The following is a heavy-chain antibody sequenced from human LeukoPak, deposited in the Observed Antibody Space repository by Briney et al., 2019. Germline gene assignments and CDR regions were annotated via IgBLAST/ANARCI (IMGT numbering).Heavy chain of an antibody. Sequence: GSLRLSCAASGFTFSSYAIHWVRQAPGKGLEWVTFISYDGSSKSYADSVKGRFTISRDNSKNTLYLQMNSLRVEDAAVYYCAREYYDSGSYSGNFDYWGQGTLVTVSS. J-gene: IGHJ4*02. D-gene: IGHD3-10*01. CDR1: GFTFSSYA. V-gene: IGHV3-30-3*01. CDR3: AREYYDSGSYSGNFDY. CDR2: ISYDGSSK.